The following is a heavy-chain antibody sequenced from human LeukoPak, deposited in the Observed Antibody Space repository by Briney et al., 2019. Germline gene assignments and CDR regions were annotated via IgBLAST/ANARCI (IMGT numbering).Heavy chain of an antibody. CDR1: GFTFSSYG. CDR3: AKGRGWEASYYYYYMDV. J-gene: IGHJ6*03. CDR2: IRYDGSNK. D-gene: IGHD1-26*01. Sequence: GGSLRLSCAASGFTFSSYGMHWVRQAPGKGLEWVAFIRYDGSNKYYTDSVKGRFTISRDNSKNTLYLQMNSLRTEDTAVYYCAKGRGWEASYYYYYMDVWGKGTTVTISS. V-gene: IGHV3-30*02.